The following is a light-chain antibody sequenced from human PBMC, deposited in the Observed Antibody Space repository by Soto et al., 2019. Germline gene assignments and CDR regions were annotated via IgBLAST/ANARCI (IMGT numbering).Light chain of an antibody. J-gene: IGLJ1*01. CDR1: STNIGAGYG. CDR2: GGT. CDR3: QSYESALGARYV. Sequence: QSVLTQPPSVSGAPGQRVSISCTGSSTNIGAGYGVHWYQQRPGTAPKLLIVGGTIPTAGVPDRCSASTSGTSASLAITGHQAVDEGDYYSQSYESALGARYVFGTGTTLTVL. V-gene: IGLV1-40*01.